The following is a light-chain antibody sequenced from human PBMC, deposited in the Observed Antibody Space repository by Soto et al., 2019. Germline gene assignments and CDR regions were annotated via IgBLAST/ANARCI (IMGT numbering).Light chain of an antibody. CDR1: SSDVGGYNY. V-gene: IGLV2-11*01. J-gene: IGLJ2*01. Sequence: QSVLTQPRSVSASPGQSVTISCTGTSSDVGGYNYVSWYQQHPGKAPKLIIHDVTKRPSEVPGRFSGSKSDNTASLTISGLQPEDEADYYCCSYAGSSFLFGGGTKVTVL. CDR3: CSYAGSSFL. CDR2: DVT.